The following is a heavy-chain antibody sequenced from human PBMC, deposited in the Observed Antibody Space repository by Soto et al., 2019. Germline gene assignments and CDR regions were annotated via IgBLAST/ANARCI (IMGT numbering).Heavy chain of an antibody. CDR1: GGSISSGDYY. CDR2: IYYSGST. Sequence: TLSLTCTVSGGSISSGDYYWSWIRQPPGKGLEWIGYIYYSGSTYYNPSLKSRVTISVDTSKNQFSLKLSSVTAADTAVYYCAGEYYYDSSGYYQNWFDPWGQGTLVTVSS. J-gene: IGHJ5*02. V-gene: IGHV4-30-4*01. D-gene: IGHD3-22*01. CDR3: AGEYYYDSSGYYQNWFDP.